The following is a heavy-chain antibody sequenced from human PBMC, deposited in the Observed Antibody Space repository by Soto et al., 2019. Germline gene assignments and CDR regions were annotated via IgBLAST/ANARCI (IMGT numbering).Heavy chain of an antibody. V-gene: IGHV4-30-2*01. D-gene: IGHD6-6*01. Sequence: QTLSLTCAVSGDSISRGGYSWTWIRQPPGKALEWIGNIYDSGSTSYNPSLKSRVTISVDTSKNQFSLRLTSVTAADTAVYFCARGSSSYYDYGMDVWGQGTTVTVSS. CDR2: IYDSGST. CDR1: GDSISRGGYS. CDR3: ARGSSSYYDYGMDV. J-gene: IGHJ6*02.